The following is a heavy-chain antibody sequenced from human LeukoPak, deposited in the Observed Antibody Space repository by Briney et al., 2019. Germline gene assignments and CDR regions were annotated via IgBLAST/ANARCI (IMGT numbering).Heavy chain of an antibody. CDR2: IDTKTGNP. J-gene: IGHJ4*02. V-gene: IGHV7-4-1*02. D-gene: IGHD3-22*01. Sequence: ASVKVSCKASGYTFSSCAINWVRQDPGQGLEYMGWIDTKTGNPTYAQGFTGRFVFSLDTSVSTAYLQISSLKAEDTAVYYCAIHPSDSSGYFSYWGQGALVTVSS. CDR1: GYTFSSCA. CDR3: AIHPSDSSGYFSY.